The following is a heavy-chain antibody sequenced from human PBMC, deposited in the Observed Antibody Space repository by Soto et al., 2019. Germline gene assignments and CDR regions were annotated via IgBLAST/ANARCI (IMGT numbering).Heavy chain of an antibody. CDR3: AKDRSPNTAMVTDY. Sequence: GGSLRLSCAASGFTFDDYAMHWVRQAPGKGLEWVSGISWNSGSIGYADSVKGRFTISRDNAKNSLYLQMNSLRAEDTALYYCAKDRSPNTAMVTDYWGQGTLVTVSS. CDR1: GFTFDDYA. CDR2: ISWNSGSI. J-gene: IGHJ4*02. V-gene: IGHV3-9*01. D-gene: IGHD5-18*01.